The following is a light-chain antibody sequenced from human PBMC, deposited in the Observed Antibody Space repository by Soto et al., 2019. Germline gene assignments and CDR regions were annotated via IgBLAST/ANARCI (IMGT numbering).Light chain of an antibody. CDR2: DAS. V-gene: IGKV1-33*01. CDR1: QDISNY. Sequence: DIQMTQSPSSLSASVGDRVTITCQASQDISNYLNWYQQKPGKAPKLLIYDASNLETGVPSRFSGSGSGTDFTFTISSLQPEDIATHYCQQYDNLPPLTFGGGTTVEIK. CDR3: QQYDNLPPLT. J-gene: IGKJ4*01.